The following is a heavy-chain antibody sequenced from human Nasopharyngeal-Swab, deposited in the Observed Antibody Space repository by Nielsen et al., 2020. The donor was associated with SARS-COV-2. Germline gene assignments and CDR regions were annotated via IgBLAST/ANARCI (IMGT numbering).Heavy chain of an antibody. D-gene: IGHD5-18*01. Sequence: GESLKISCEASGFTVNSVWMSWVRQAPGKGLEWVGHIRSIPDGGTTDYAAPMRGRFTISRDGSKNTLYLQMNSLKAEDTAMYYCMTKRGYTYGVDYWGQGILVTVSP. V-gene: IGHV3-15*01. J-gene: IGHJ4*02. CDR2: IRSIPDGGTT. CDR1: GFTVNSVW. CDR3: MTKRGYTYGVDY.